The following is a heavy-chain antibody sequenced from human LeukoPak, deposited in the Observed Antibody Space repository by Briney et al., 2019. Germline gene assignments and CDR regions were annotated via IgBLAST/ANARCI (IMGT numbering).Heavy chain of an antibody. CDR2: IKPDGTTK. V-gene: IGHV3-7*03. CDR1: GFPFSSYS. J-gene: IGHJ4*02. CDR3: ARSIPYGTTWYGRSDY. Sequence: GGSLRLSCAASGFPFSSYSMTWVRQAPGKGLEWVANIKPDGTTKFYVDSVKGRFTISRDNAMNSLYLQMNSLRAEDTAIYYCARSIPYGTTWYGRSDYWGQGTLVTVSS. D-gene: IGHD6-13*01.